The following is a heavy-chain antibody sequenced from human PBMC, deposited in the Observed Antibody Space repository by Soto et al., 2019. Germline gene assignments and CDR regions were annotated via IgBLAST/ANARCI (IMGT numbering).Heavy chain of an antibody. Sequence: EVQLVQSGAEVKKPGESLKISCTGIGYSFTSYWIGWVRQMPGKGLEWMGIIYPGDSDTRYSPSFQGQVTISADKSITTAYLQWSSLKASDTAMYYCARGYCTTSICDPWFDPWGQGTLVSVSS. CDR1: GYSFTSYW. CDR2: IYPGDSDT. D-gene: IGHD2-8*01. J-gene: IGHJ5*02. CDR3: ARGYCTTSICDPWFDP. V-gene: IGHV5-51*01.